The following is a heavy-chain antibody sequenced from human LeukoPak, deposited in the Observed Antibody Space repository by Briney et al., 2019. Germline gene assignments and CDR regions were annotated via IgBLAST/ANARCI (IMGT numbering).Heavy chain of an antibody. Sequence: ASVKVSCKASGYTFTGYYMHWVRQAPGQGLEWMGRINPNSGGTNYGQKFQGRVTMTRDTSISTAYMELSRLRSDDTAVYYCARLAAASTTYYYYYMDVWGKGTTVTVSS. CDR3: ARLAAASTTYYYYYMDV. J-gene: IGHJ6*03. CDR2: INPNSGGT. CDR1: GYTFTGYY. V-gene: IGHV1-2*06. D-gene: IGHD6-13*01.